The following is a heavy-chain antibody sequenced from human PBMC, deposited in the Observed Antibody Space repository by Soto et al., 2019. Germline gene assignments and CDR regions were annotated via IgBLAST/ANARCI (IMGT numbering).Heavy chain of an antibody. CDR1: GFTFSTSG. J-gene: IGHJ3*01. CDR2: ISYDGKNK. V-gene: IGHV3-30*03. D-gene: IGHD4-17*01. CDR3: ARDQGGVGPTYPGPYFRGTTATTHYVFDL. Sequence: GGSLRLSCVAAGFTFSTSGMHWVRQAPGRGLEWLALISYDGKNKYYAESEKGRFTISRDNSKNTLYLQMNSLRVEDTAVYYCARDQGGVGPTYPGPYFRGTTATTHYVFDLSGPGTRVTVSS.